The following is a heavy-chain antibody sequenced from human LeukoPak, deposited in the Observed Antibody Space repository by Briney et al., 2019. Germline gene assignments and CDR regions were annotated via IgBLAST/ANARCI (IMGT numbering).Heavy chain of an antibody. CDR2: INGGDGNT. CDR1: GYTFSTYA. D-gene: IGHD2-2*01. V-gene: IGHV1-3*01. CDR3: ARSYIVVVPAVYFDY. Sequence: GASVTVSCKTSGYTFSTYAIQWVRQAPGQRLEWMGWINGGDGNTKFSQKFQGRVTITRDTSASSSYMELSSLRSENTAVYYCARSYIVVVPAVYFDYWGQGTLVTVSS. J-gene: IGHJ4*02.